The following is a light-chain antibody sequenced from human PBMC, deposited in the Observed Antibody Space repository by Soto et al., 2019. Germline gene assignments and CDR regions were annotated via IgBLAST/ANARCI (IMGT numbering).Light chain of an antibody. J-gene: IGLJ1*01. Sequence: QAVVTQSPSVSGAPGQRVTISCTGSSSNIGAGYDVHWYQQLPGTAPKLLIYGNSNRPSGVPDRFSGSKSGTSASLAITGLQAEHEADYYCQSYDSSLSAHNYVFGTGTQLTVL. CDR2: GNS. V-gene: IGLV1-40*01. CDR3: QSYDSSLSAHNYV. CDR1: SSNIGAGYD.